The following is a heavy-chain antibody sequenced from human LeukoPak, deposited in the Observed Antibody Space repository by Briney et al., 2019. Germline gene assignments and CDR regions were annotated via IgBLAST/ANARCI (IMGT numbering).Heavy chain of an antibody. CDR3: ARVHRPPWDDNYFDY. V-gene: IGHV3-72*01. Sequence: GGSLRLSCAASGFTFSDYYMDWVRQVPGEGLEWVGRIRNKANRGTTEYVASVRGRFTISRDDSKNLVYLQMNSLNPDDTAVYYCARVHRPPWDDNYFDYWGQGALVTVSS. D-gene: IGHD1-1*01. J-gene: IGHJ4*02. CDR1: GFTFSDYY. CDR2: IRNKANRGTT.